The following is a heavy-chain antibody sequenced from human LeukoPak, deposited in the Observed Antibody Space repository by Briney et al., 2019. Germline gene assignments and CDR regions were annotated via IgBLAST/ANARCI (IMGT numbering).Heavy chain of an antibody. CDR3: AGGSSWYLDY. Sequence: GSMRLSCAASGFTFITYPMHWVRQAPGKGLEYVSSITSNGVGTYYANSVKGRFTISRDNSKNTLYLEMGSLRAEDMAVYCCAGGSSWYLDYWGQGTLVTVSS. J-gene: IGHJ4*02. CDR2: ITSNGVGT. CDR1: GFTFITYP. D-gene: IGHD6-13*01. V-gene: IGHV3-64*01.